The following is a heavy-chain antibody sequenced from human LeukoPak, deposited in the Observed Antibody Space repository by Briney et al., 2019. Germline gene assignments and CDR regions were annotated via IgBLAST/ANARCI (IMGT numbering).Heavy chain of an antibody. V-gene: IGHV3-9*01. CDR3: TRGGGYSPLFDC. CDR1: GFTFDDYA. CDR2: ISWNSANI. J-gene: IGHJ4*02. Sequence: GGSLRLSCAASGFTFDDYAMHWVRQAPGKGLEWVTGISWNSANIAYGDSVKGRFTISRDNARNTLYLQMNSLRADDTALYYCTRGGGYSPLFDCWGQGTLVTVSS. D-gene: IGHD4-23*01.